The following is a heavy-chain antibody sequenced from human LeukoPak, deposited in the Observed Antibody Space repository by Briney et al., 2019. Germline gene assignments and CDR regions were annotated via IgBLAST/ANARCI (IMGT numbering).Heavy chain of an antibody. J-gene: IGHJ3*02. Sequence: GGSQRLSCAASGFTFSNAWMSWVRQAPGKGLEWVGRIKSKTDGGTTDYAAPVKGRFTISRDDSKNTLYLQMNSLKTEDTAVCYCTTLYDSSGYYYADHAFDIWGQGTMVTVSS. CDR1: GFTFSNAW. V-gene: IGHV3-15*01. CDR3: TTLYDSSGYYYADHAFDI. CDR2: IKSKTDGGTT. D-gene: IGHD3-22*01.